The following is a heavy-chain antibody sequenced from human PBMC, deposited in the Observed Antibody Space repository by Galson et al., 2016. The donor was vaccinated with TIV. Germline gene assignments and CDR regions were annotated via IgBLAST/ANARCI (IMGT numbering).Heavy chain of an antibody. CDR3: ARGGWSGDPGDYHYYYMDG. CDR2: TVPMFGIV. Sequence: SVKVSCKASGGTFTSFAISWVRQSRGQGLEWMGGTVPMFGIVTYAHKFQGKITLTADASTSTAYMELRGLRSDDTAVYYCARGGWSGDPGDYHYYYMDGWGKGTTAIVSS. CDR1: GGTFTSFA. D-gene: IGHD3-3*01. J-gene: IGHJ6*03. V-gene: IGHV1-69*13.